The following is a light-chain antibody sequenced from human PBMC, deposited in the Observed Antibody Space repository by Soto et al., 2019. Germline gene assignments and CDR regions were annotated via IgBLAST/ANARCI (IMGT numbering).Light chain of an antibody. CDR3: QQRYNWPLT. CDR1: QSVSSY. V-gene: IGKV3-11*01. J-gene: IGKJ1*01. CDR2: DAS. Sequence: EIVLTQSPGTLSLSPGERATLSCRASQSVSSYLAWYQQKFGQAPRLLIYDASNRATGIPARFSGSGSATDFTLTISSLEPEDFAIYYCQQRYNWPLTFGQGTKVDIK.